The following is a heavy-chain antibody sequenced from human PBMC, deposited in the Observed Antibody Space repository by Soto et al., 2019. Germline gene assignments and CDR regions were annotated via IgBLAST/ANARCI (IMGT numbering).Heavy chain of an antibody. J-gene: IGHJ4*02. CDR3: ARRDDYGDYIDY. CDR1: GGSFSGYY. D-gene: IGHD4-17*01. V-gene: IGHV4-34*01. Sequence: SETLSLTCAVYGGSFSGYYWSWVRQPPGKGLEWIGEINHSGSTNYNPSLKSRVTISVDTSKNQFSLKLSSVTAADTAVYYCARRDDYGDYIDYWGQGTLVTVSS. CDR2: INHSGST.